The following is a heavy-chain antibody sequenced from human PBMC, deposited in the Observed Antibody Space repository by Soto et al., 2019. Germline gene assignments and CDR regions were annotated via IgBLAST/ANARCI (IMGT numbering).Heavy chain of an antibody. V-gene: IGHV1-18*01. Sequence: ASVKVSCKASGYTFTSYGISWVRQAPGQGLEWMGWISAYNGNTNYAQKLQGRVTMTTDTSTSTAYMELRSLRSDDTAVYYCARDYLALRYFDWLLPFDYWGQGTLVTVSS. CDR2: ISAYNGNT. J-gene: IGHJ4*02. CDR3: ARDYLALRYFDWLLPFDY. D-gene: IGHD3-9*01. CDR1: GYTFTSYG.